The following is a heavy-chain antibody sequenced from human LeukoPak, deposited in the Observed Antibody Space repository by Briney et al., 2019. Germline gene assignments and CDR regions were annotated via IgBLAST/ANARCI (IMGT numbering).Heavy chain of an antibody. V-gene: IGHV3-30-3*01. Sequence: PGRSLRLSRAASGFTFSSYAMHWVRQAPGKGLEWVAVISYDGSNKYYADSVKGRFTISRDNSKNTLYLQMNSLRAEDTAVYYCARVVAGGQQLFFGMDVWGQGTTVTVSS. D-gene: IGHD6-13*01. CDR2: ISYDGSNK. J-gene: IGHJ6*02. CDR3: ARVVAGGQQLFFGMDV. CDR1: GFTFSSYA.